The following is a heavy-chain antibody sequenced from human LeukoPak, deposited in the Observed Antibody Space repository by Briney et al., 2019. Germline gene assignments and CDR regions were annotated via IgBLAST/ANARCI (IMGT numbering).Heavy chain of an antibody. J-gene: IGHJ4*02. CDR2: IRYDGDNK. Sequence: GGSLRLSCAASGFTFSSYGMHWVRQAPGKGLEWVALIRYDGDNKSYAGSVKGRFTISRDNSKSTLYLQMNSLRAEDTAVYYCANPRVGSGYWGQGTLVTVSS. CDR3: ANPRVGSGY. CDR1: GFTFSSYG. D-gene: IGHD1-26*01. V-gene: IGHV3-30*02.